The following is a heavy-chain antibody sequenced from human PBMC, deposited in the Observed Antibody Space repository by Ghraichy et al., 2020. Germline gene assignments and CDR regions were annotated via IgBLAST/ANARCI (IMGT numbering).Heavy chain of an antibody. CDR2: IKSKTDGGTT. V-gene: IGHV3-15*01. CDR3: TTDLLSIADDY. CDR1: GFTFSNAW. D-gene: IGHD6-6*01. Sequence: ESLNISCAASGFTFSNAWMSWVRQAPGKGLEWVGRIKSKTDGGTTDYAAPVKGRFTISRDDSKNTLYLQMNSLKTEDTAVYYCTTDLLSIADDYWGQGTLVTVSS. J-gene: IGHJ4*02.